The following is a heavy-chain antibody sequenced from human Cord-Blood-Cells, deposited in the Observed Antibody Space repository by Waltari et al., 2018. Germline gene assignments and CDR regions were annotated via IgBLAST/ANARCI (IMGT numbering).Heavy chain of an antibody. Sequence: QVQLQQWGAGLLKPSETLSLTCAVYGGSFSGYYWSWIRQPPGKGLEWIGEINHSGSTNYTPSPKSLVTISVDTSKNQLSLKLSSVTAADTAVYYCARGLSGSYYSAFDIWGQGTMVTVSS. CDR1: GGSFSGYY. CDR2: INHSGST. V-gene: IGHV4-34*01. J-gene: IGHJ3*02. D-gene: IGHD1-26*01. CDR3: ARGLSGSYYSAFDI.